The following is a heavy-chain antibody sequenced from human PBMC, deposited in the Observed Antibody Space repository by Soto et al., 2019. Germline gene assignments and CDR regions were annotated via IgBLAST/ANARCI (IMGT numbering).Heavy chain of an antibody. CDR1: GYTFTVYY. V-gene: IGHV1-2*04. J-gene: IGHJ6*02. D-gene: IGHD1-26*01. CDR3: ARGKEGIVGPTITLADGMDV. CDR2: INPNSGGT. Sequence: QVQLVQSGAEVKKPGASVRVSCKASGYTFTVYYIQWVRQAPGQGLEWMGWINPNSGGTNYAQKFQGWVTMTRDTSIGTVYMELNRLIADDTAVYYCARGKEGIVGPTITLADGMDVWGQGTTVTVSS.